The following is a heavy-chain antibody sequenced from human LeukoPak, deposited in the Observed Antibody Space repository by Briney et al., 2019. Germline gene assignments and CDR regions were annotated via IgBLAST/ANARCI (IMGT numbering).Heavy chain of an antibody. D-gene: IGHD1-14*01. V-gene: IGHV3-21*01. CDR3: ARENRNNWFDP. Sequence: PGGSLRLSCAASGFTFSSSGMSWVRQAPGKGLEWVSSISSSSSYIYFADSVKGRFTISRDNAKNSLSLQMNSLRAEDTAVYYCARENRNNWFDPWGQGTLVTVSS. CDR1: GFTFSSSG. J-gene: IGHJ5*02. CDR2: ISSSSSYI.